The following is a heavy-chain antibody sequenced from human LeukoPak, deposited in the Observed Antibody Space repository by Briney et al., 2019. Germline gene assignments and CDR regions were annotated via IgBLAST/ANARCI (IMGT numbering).Heavy chain of an antibody. CDR1: GGSISSYY. Sequence: PSETLSLTCTVSGGSISSYYWSWIRQPPGKGLEWIGYIYYSGSTNYNPSLKSRVTISVDTSKNQFSLKLSSVTAADTAVYYCARGAEYYYDSGYCYYYGMDVWGQGTTVTVSS. D-gene: IGHD3-22*01. V-gene: IGHV4-59*01. CDR3: ARGAEYYYDSGYCYYYGMDV. J-gene: IGHJ6*02. CDR2: IYYSGST.